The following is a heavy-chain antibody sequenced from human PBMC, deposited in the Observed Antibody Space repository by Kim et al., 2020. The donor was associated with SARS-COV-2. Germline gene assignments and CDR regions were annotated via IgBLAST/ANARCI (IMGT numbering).Heavy chain of an antibody. Sequence: SETLSLTCTVSGGSVSSGSYYWSWIRQPPGKGLEWIGYIYYSGSTNYNPSLKSRVTISVDTSKNQFSLKLSSVTAADTAVYYCASSLAGSSSWLNDAFDIWGQGTMVTVSS. CDR1: GGSVSSGSYY. J-gene: IGHJ3*02. CDR3: ASSLAGSSSWLNDAFDI. V-gene: IGHV4-61*01. CDR2: IYYSGST. D-gene: IGHD6-13*01.